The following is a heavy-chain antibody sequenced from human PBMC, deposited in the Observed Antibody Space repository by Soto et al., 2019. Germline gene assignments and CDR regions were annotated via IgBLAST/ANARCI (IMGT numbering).Heavy chain of an antibody. CDR1: GFTFSSYA. J-gene: IGHJ6*02. Sequence: GGSLRLYCAASGFTFSSYAMRWVRQDPGEGPERVSAISGSGGSTYYADSVKGRFTISRDNSKNTLYLQMNSLRAEDTAVYYCAKMEYYDFWSGYSDLLNYGMDVWGQGTTVTV. CDR3: AKMEYYDFWSGYSDLLNYGMDV. V-gene: IGHV3-23*01. CDR2: ISGSGGST. D-gene: IGHD3-3*01.